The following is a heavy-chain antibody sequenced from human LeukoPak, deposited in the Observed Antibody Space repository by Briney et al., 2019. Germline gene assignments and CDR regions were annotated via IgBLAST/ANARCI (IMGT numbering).Heavy chain of an antibody. Sequence: SETLSLTCAVYGGSFSGYYWSWIRQPPGKGLEWIGEINHSGSTNYNPSLKSRVTISVDTSKNQFSVKLSYVTAADTAVFYCARGGGGSRFDYWGQGTLVTVSS. V-gene: IGHV4-34*01. CDR1: GGSFSGYY. CDR3: ARGGGGSRFDY. J-gene: IGHJ4*02. D-gene: IGHD2-15*01. CDR2: INHSGST.